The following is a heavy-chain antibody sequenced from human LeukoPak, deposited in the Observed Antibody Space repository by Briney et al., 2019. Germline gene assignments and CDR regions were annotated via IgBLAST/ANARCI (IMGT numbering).Heavy chain of an antibody. CDR2: IRSKASGGTT. CDR3: TRIIDARMDV. Sequence: GGSLRLSCTASGFTFGDYAMNWVRQAPGKGLEWVCFIRSKASGGTTEYAASVKGRFTTSRDDSKSIAYLQMDSLRTEDTAVYYCTRIIDARMDVWGQGTTVTVSS. V-gene: IGHV3-49*04. CDR1: GFTFGDYA. J-gene: IGHJ6*02. D-gene: IGHD2-2*01.